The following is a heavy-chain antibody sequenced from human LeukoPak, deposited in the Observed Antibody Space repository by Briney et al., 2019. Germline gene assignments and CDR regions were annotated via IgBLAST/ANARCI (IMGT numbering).Heavy chain of an antibody. J-gene: IGHJ4*02. CDR1: GYTFTSYD. Sequence: VASVKVSCKASGYTFTSYDINWVRQATGQGLEWMGWMNPNSGNTGYAQKFQGRVTITADKSTSTAYMELSSLRSEDTAVYYCARGSSSLNFDYWGQGTLVTVSS. D-gene: IGHD6-6*01. V-gene: IGHV1-8*03. CDR2: MNPNSGNT. CDR3: ARGSSSLNFDY.